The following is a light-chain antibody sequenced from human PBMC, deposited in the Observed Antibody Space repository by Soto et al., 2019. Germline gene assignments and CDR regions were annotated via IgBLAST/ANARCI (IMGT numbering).Light chain of an antibody. CDR2: EVS. CDR3: SSKSSGSTPML. CDR1: SSDVGGYRF. Sequence: QSVLTQPASVSGSPGQSITISCTGTSSDVGGYRFVSWYQHHPGEAPKLIIYEVSNRPSGVSYRFSGSKSGNTASLTISGLQAEDESLYYCSSKSSGSTPMLFGGGTKLTVL. J-gene: IGLJ3*02. V-gene: IGLV2-14*01.